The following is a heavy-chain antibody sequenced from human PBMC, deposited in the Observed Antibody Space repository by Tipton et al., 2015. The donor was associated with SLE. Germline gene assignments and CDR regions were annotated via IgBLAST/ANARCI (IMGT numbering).Heavy chain of an antibody. CDR1: GGSISSSSYY. J-gene: IGHJ5*02. V-gene: IGHV4-39*01. CDR3: ARLSSGRYGWGIDP. D-gene: IGHD6-19*01. CDR2: IYYSGST. Sequence: TLSLTCTVSGGSISSSSYYWGWIRQPPGKGLEWIGSIYYSGSTYYNPSLKSRVTISVDTSKNQFSLKLSSVTAADTAVYYCARLSSGRYGWGIDPWGQGTLVTVSS.